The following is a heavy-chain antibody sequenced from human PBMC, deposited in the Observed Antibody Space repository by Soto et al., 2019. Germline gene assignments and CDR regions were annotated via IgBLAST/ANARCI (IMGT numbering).Heavy chain of an antibody. Sequence: QVQLQQWGAGLLKPSETLSLTCAVYGGSFSGYYWSWIRQPPGKGLEWTGEINHSGSTNYNPSLKSRVTISVDTSKNQFSLKLSSVTAADTAVYYCARDYYDSSGRPTIDYWGQGTLVTVSS. CDR1: GGSFSGYY. CDR2: INHSGST. V-gene: IGHV4-34*01. J-gene: IGHJ4*02. D-gene: IGHD3-22*01. CDR3: ARDYYDSSGRPTIDY.